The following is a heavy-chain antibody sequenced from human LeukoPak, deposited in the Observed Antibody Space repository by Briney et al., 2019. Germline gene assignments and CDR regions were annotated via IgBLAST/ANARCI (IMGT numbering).Heavy chain of an antibody. CDR2: IIPIFGTA. J-gene: IGHJ5*02. CDR3: ARLVVVAATRWFDP. CDR1: GGTFSSYA. V-gene: IGHV1-69*13. D-gene: IGHD2-15*01. Sequence: ASVNVSCKASGGTFSSYAISWVRQAPGQGLEWMGGIIPIFGTANYAQKFQGRVTITADESTSTAYMELSSLRSEDTAVYYCARLVVVAATRWFDPWGQGTLVTVSS.